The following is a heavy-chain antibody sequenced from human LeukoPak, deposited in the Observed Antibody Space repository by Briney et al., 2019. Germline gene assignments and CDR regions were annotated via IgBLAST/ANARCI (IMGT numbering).Heavy chain of an antibody. CDR2: ISYDGSNK. J-gene: IGHJ1*01. V-gene: IGHV3-30-3*02. D-gene: IGHD3-10*01. CDR3: AKYYYGSGSPAEYFQH. CDR1: GFTFSSYA. Sequence: GGSLRLSCAASGFTFSSYAMHWVRQAPGKGLEWVAVISYDGSNKYYADSVKGRFTISRDNSKNTLYLQMNSLRAEDTAVYYCAKYYYGSGSPAEYFQHWGQGTLVTVSS.